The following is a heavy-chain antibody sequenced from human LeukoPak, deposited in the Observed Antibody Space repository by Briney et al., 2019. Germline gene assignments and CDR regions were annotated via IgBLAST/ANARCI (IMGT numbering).Heavy chain of an antibody. CDR3: ARVHVDTAMLYFDY. D-gene: IGHD5-18*01. Sequence: WETLSLTCTVSGGSISSSYWSWIRQPPGKGLEWIGYIYYSGSTNYNPSFKSRVTISVDTSKNQFSLKLSSVTAADTAVYYCARVHVDTAMLYFDYWGQGTLVTVSS. J-gene: IGHJ4*02. CDR2: IYYSGST. CDR1: GGSISSSY. V-gene: IGHV4-59*01.